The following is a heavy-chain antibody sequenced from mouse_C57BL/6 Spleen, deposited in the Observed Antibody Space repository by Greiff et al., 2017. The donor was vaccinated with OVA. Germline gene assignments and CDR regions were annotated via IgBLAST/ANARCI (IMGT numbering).Heavy chain of an antibody. D-gene: IGHD2-3*01. CDR1: GYTFTSYW. CDR3: TRSGNDGYLWYFDV. J-gene: IGHJ1*03. V-gene: IGHV1-5*01. CDR2: IYPGNSDT. Sequence: EVQLQQSGTVLARPGASVKMSCKTSGYTFTSYWMHWVKQRPGQGLEWIGAIYPGNSDTSYNQKFKGKAKLTAVTSASTAYMELSSLTNEDSAVYYCTRSGNDGYLWYFDVWGTGTTVTVSS.